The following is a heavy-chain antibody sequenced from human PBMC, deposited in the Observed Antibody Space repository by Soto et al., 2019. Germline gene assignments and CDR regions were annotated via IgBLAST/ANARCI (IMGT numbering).Heavy chain of an antibody. CDR3: ARSHVRSRGDYTYNWFSL. D-gene: IGHD4-17*01. Sequence: ASETLSLTCTVSGDSISSGDYYWNWIRQHPGKGLEWIAYIYYSGSTYYNPSLESRLTISVDTSENKFSLELRSLTAADTAVYYCARSHVRSRGDYTYNWFSLWGQGALVTVSS. J-gene: IGHJ5*02. CDR2: IYYSGST. V-gene: IGHV4-31*02. CDR1: GDSISSGDYY.